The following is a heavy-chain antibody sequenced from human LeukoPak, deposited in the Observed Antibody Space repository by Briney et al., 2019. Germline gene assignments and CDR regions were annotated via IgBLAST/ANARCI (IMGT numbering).Heavy chain of an antibody. CDR1: GFTFSSYS. Sequence: PGGSLRLSCAASGFTFSSYSMNWVRQAPGRGLEWISYITSNSRTIHYADSVKGRFTISRDNGKNSLYLQLDSLRDEDTAVYYCTRDPEALDFWGQGTLVTVSS. J-gene: IGHJ4*02. V-gene: IGHV3-48*02. CDR3: TRDPEALDF. CDR2: ITSNSRTI.